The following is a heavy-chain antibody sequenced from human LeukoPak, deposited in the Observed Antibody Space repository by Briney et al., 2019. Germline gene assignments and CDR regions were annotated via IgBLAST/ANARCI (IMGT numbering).Heavy chain of an antibody. CDR3: ARRYYYDSRGYFDY. CDR1: GYSFTSYW. V-gene: IGHV5-51*01. D-gene: IGHD3-22*01. Sequence: GESLKISCKGSGYSFTSYWIGWVRQMPGKGLEWMGIIYPGDSNPRYSPSLQGQVTISADKSIGTAYLQWSSLKASDTAMYYCARRYYYDSRGYFDYWGQGTLVTVSS. CDR2: IYPGDSNP. J-gene: IGHJ4*02.